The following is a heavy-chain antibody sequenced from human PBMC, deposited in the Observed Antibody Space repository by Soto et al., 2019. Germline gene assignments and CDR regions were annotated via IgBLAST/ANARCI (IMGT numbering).Heavy chain of an antibody. Sequence: GGSLRLSCAASGFTFSSYAMSWVRQAPGEGLEWVSAISGGGGSTYYADSVKGRFTTSRDNSKNTLYLQMNSLRAEDTAVYYCAKDYYGSGSYYKFPVDYWGQGTLVTVSS. J-gene: IGHJ4*02. CDR1: GFTFSSYA. CDR2: ISGGGGST. V-gene: IGHV3-23*01. CDR3: AKDYYGSGSYYKFPVDY. D-gene: IGHD3-10*01.